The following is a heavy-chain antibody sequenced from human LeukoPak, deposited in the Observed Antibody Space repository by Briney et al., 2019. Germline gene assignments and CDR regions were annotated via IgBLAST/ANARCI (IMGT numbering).Heavy chain of an antibody. CDR2: INPKSGVT. V-gene: IGHV1-2*02. D-gene: IGHD2-21*01. J-gene: IGHJ4*02. Sequence: ASVKVSCKASGYTFIDHYIHWVRQARGQGLEWVGWINPKSGVTEPAQQFQRRVSMPMDTYITTVYLEVNRLTYDDTAVYFCAREGPYCDSGTCPTQFDFWGQGSPVTVSS. CDR3: AREGPYCDSGTCPTQFDF. CDR1: GYTFIDHY.